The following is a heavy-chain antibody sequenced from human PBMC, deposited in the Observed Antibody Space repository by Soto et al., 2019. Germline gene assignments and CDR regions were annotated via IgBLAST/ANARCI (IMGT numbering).Heavy chain of an antibody. CDR3: ARSLPWFDP. CDR2: ISANNGNT. J-gene: IGHJ5*02. CDR1: GYNFTSYT. Sequence: QVRLVHSATEVKKPGASVNVSCKSSGYNFTSYTISWVRQAPGQGLEWMGWISANNGNTEFAQKFHDRRAMIADTTTSTAYLELRNLTPDYTAVYYSARSLPWFDPWGQGTLVAVSS. V-gene: IGHV1-18*01.